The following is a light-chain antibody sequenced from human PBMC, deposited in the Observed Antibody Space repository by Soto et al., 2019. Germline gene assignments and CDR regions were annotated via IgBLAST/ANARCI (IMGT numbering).Light chain of an antibody. J-gene: IGKJ1*01. Sequence: PGESATLARRASQSLRSGDLACDQQIPGLAPGLLIYGASSRATGIPDGFSGSGSGTDFNLTVNRLAPEDFAVYYCHQYATSPRTFGQGTKVDIK. CDR2: GAS. CDR3: HQYATSPRT. V-gene: IGKV3-20*01. CDR1: QSLRSGD.